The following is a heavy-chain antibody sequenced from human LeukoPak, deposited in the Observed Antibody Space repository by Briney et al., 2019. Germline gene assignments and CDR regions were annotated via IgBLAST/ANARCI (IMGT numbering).Heavy chain of an antibody. D-gene: IGHD3-9*01. J-gene: IGHJ4*02. CDR1: GYSFTSYW. CDR2: IYPGDSDT. Sequence: TGESLKISCKGSGYSFTSYWIGWVRQMPGKGLEWMGIIYPGDSDTRYSPSFQGQVTISADKSISTAYLQWSSLKASDTAMYYCARRKGYFDWLSGTSFFFDYWGQGTLVTVSS. CDR3: ARRKGYFDWLSGTSFFFDY. V-gene: IGHV5-51*01.